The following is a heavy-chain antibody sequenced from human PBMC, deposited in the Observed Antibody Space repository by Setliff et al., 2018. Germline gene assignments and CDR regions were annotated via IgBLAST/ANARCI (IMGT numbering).Heavy chain of an antibody. D-gene: IGHD6-6*01. CDR3: ARSSPRTFDY. Sequence: GGSLRLSCAASGFTFSSYSLSWVRQAPGKGLEWVSSVNNKNTYMSFADSVKGRFTISRDNANNSLFLQMNSLRAEETAVYYCARSSPRTFDYWGQGTLVTVSS. CDR1: GFTFSSYS. CDR2: VNNKNTYM. J-gene: IGHJ4*02. V-gene: IGHV3-21*01.